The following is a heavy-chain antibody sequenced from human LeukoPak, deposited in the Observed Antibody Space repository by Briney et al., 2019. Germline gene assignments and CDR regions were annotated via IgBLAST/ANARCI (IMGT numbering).Heavy chain of an antibody. J-gene: IGHJ3*02. V-gene: IGHV5-51*01. CDR1: GYSFTSYW. CDR3: ARLTYYYDSSGYNDAFDI. D-gene: IGHD3-22*01. Sequence: GESLKISCKGSGYSFTSYWIGWVRQVPGKGLEWMGIIYPGDSDTRYSPSFQGQVTISADKSISTAYLQWSSLKASDTAMYYCARLTYYYDSSGYNDAFDIWGQGTMVTVSS. CDR2: IYPGDSDT.